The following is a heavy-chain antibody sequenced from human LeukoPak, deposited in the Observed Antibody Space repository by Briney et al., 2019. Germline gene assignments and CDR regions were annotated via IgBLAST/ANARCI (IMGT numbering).Heavy chain of an antibody. J-gene: IGHJ6*02. CDR3: ARDGYSSSWRYYYYYYGMDV. D-gene: IGHD6-13*01. V-gene: IGHV1-18*01. CDR1: GGTFSSYA. Sequence: GASVKVSCKASGGTFSSYAISWVRQAPGQGLEWMGWISAYNGNTNYAQKLQGRVTMTTDTSTSTAYMELRSLRSDDTAVYYCARDGYSSSWRYYYYYYGMDVWGQGTTVTVSS. CDR2: ISAYNGNT.